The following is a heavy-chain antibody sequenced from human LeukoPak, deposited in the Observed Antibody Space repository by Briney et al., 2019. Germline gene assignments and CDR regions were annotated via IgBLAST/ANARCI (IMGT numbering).Heavy chain of an antibody. J-gene: IGHJ3*02. D-gene: IGHD6-13*01. CDR3: ASDAGYSSSWLDDAFDI. V-gene: IGHV1-46*01. CDR1: GYTFTSYY. Sequence: ASVKVSCKASGYTFTSYYMHWVRQAPGQGLEWMGIINPSGGSTSYAQKFQGRVTMTRDTSTSTVYMELSSLRSEDTAVYYCASDAGYSSSWLDDAFDIWGQGTMVTVSS. CDR2: INPSGGST.